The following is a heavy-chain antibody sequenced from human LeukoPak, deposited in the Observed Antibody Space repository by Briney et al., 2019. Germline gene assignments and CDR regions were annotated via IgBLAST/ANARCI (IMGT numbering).Heavy chain of an antibody. CDR2: IYYSGNT. J-gene: IGHJ4*02. CDR1: GASISSGAYY. Sequence: SETLSLTCTVSGASISSGAYYWSWIRQHPGKGLECIRYIYYSGNTYYNPSLKSRVTISIDTSKNQFSLKLSSVTAADTAVYYCARVLGGARTSGYSILHFDYWGQGTLVTVSS. D-gene: IGHD3-22*01. CDR3: ARVLGGARTSGYSILHFDY. V-gene: IGHV4-31*03.